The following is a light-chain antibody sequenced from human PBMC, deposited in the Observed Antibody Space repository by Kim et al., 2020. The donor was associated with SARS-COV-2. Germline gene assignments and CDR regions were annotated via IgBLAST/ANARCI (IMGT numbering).Light chain of an antibody. J-gene: IGLJ3*02. V-gene: IGLV1-44*01. CDR1: NSNMGAHN. CDR2: AND. CDR3: ATWDDSLNAWV. Sequence: GQRVTISCSGGNSNMGAHNVIWNQQFPGTAPKLLIYANDRRPSGVPDRFSVSQSGTSASLAISGLQSEDEADYYCATWDDSLNAWVFGGGTQLTVL.